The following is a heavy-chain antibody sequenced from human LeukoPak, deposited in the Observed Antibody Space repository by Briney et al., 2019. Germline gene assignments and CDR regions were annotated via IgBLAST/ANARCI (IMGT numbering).Heavy chain of an antibody. D-gene: IGHD2-21*02. CDR3: ARGPYCGGDCSIPTPPFDY. CDR2: IYYSGST. Sequence: SDTLSITRTVSGGSISSGGYYWSCIRQHPGKGLEWIGHIYYSGSTYYNPSLKSRVTISVDTSKNQFSLKLSSVTAADTAVYYCARGPYCGGDCSIPTPPFDYWGQGTLVTVSS. CDR1: GGSISSGGYY. J-gene: IGHJ4*02. V-gene: IGHV4-31*03.